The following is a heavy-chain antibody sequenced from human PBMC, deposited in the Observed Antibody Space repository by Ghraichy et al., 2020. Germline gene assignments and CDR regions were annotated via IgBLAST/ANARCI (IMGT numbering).Heavy chain of an antibody. J-gene: IGHJ5*01. CDR3: ARRFAGSGSHSMFDS. D-gene: IGHD3-10*01. Sequence: SLNISCTVSGASIISGDHYWSWIRQPPGKGLEWIGYIHYGGNTFYNPSLKSRATISVDTSKRQFSLRLSSVTAADTALYYCARRFAGSGSHSMFDSWGQGTLVSVSS. V-gene: IGHV4-30-4*01. CDR2: IHYGGNT. CDR1: GASIISGDHY.